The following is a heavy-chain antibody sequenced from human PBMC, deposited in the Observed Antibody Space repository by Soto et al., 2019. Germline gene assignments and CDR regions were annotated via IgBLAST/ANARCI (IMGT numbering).Heavy chain of an antibody. CDR2: IIPILGIA. CDR3: ASVGYETEKNWFDP. V-gene: IGHV1-69*02. CDR1: GGTFSSYT. J-gene: IGHJ5*02. D-gene: IGHD5-12*01. Sequence: QVQLVQSGAEVKKPGSSVKVSCKASGGTFSSYTISWVRQAPGQGLEWMGRIIPILGIANYAQKFQGRVTITADKSTSTGYMGLSSLRSEDTAVYYCASVGYETEKNWFDPWGQGTLVTVSS.